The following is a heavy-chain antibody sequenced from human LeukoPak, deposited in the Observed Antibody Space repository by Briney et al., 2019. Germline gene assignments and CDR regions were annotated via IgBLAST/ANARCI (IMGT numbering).Heavy chain of an antibody. CDR2: IKQDGSEK. CDR3: AKGLRWCDN. D-gene: IGHD4-23*01. CDR1: GFTFSSSG. J-gene: IGHJ4*02. V-gene: IGHV3-7*04. Sequence: GESLKISCAASGFTFSSSGMHWVRQAPGKGLEWVANIKQDGSEKYYVDSVKGRFTISRDNAKNSLYLQMNSLTAEDTAVYYCAKGLRWCDNWCQGTLVTVSS.